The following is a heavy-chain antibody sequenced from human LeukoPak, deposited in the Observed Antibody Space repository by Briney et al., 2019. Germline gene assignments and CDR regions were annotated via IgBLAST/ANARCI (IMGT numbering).Heavy chain of an antibody. J-gene: IGHJ6*03. CDR1: GGTFSSYA. D-gene: IGHD2-15*01. CDR2: IIPIFGTA. CDR3: ALVVADRDYYYMDV. Sequence: SVKVSCKASGGTFSSYAISWVRQAPGQGLEWMGRIIPIFGTANYAQKFQGRVTITTDESTSAAYMELSSLRSEDTAVYYCALVVADRDYYYMDVWGTGTTVTVSS. V-gene: IGHV1-69*05.